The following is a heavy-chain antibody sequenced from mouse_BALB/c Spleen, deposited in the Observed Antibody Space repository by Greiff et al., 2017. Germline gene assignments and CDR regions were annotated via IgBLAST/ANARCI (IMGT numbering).Heavy chain of an antibody. CDR1: GFTFSSYG. Sequence: EVQLQQSGGDLVKPGGSLKLSCAASGFTFSSYGMSWVRQTPDKRLEWVATISSGGSYTYYPDSVKGRFTISRDNAKNTLYLQMSSLKSEDTAMYYCAREGGSLLRLRAMDYWGQGTSVTVSS. CDR2: ISSGGSYT. CDR3: AREGGSLLRLRAMDY. D-gene: IGHD1-2*01. J-gene: IGHJ4*01. V-gene: IGHV5-6*01.